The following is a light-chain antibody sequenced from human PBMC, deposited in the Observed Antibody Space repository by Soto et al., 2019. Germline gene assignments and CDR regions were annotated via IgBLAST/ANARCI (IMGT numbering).Light chain of an antibody. Sequence: DIQLTQSPSVLSASVGGTVTITCLASQALSNYLAWYQQKPGKAPDLLIYSASTLQSGFPSRFSGSGSETEFSLTIRALQPEDFETYYCQQLSRYPLPFGGGTTVDIK. V-gene: IGKV1-9*01. CDR3: QQLSRYPLP. CDR1: QALSNY. CDR2: SAS. J-gene: IGKJ4*01.